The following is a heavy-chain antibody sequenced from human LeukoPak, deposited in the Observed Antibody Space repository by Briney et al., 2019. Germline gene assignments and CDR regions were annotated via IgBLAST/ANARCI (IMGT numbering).Heavy chain of an antibody. CDR3: TTIGIWFGELFGFDY. CDR1: EFTFSKAW. V-gene: IGHV3-15*01. D-gene: IGHD3-10*01. Sequence: GGSLRLSCAVSEFTFSKAWMSWVRQAPGKGLEWVCHIKSKTDDGTTDYAAPVKGRFTISRDDSKNTLYLQMNSLKTEDTAVYYCTTIGIWFGELFGFDYWGQGTLVTVSS. CDR2: IKSKTDDGTT. J-gene: IGHJ4*02.